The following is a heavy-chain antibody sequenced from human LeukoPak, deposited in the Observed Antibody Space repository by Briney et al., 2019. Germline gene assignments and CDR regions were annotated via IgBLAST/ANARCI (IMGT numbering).Heavy chain of an antibody. Sequence: SETLSLTCTVSGGSISSYYWSRIRQPPGKGLEWIGYIYYSGSTNYKPSLKSRVTISVDTSKNQFSLKLSSVTAADTAVYYCARGGYYGSGNDFRFDPWGQGTLVTVSS. CDR2: IYYSGST. V-gene: IGHV4-59*01. CDR3: ARGGYYGSGNDFRFDP. D-gene: IGHD3-10*01. J-gene: IGHJ5*02. CDR1: GGSISSYY.